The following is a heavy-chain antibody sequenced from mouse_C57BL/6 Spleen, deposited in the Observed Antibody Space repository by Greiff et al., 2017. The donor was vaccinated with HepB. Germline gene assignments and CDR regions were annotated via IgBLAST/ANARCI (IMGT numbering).Heavy chain of an antibody. CDR2: IDPENGDT. CDR1: GFNIKDDY. CDR3: TTSPGSSPFDV. J-gene: IGHJ1*03. D-gene: IGHD1-1*01. Sequence: VQLKESGAELVRPGASVKLSCTASGFNIKDDYMHGVKQRPEQGLEWIGWIDPENGDTEYASKFQGKATITADTSSNTAYLQLSSLTSEDTAVYYCTTSPGSSPFDVWGTGTTVTVSS. V-gene: IGHV14-4*01.